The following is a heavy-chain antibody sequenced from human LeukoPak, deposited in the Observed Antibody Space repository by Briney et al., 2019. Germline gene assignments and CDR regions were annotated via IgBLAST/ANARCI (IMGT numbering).Heavy chain of an antibody. Sequence: GALRLSCAASGFTFSSYAMHWVRQAPGKGLEWVAVISYDGSNKYYADSVKGRFTISRDNPKNTLYLQMNSLRAEDTAVYYCAREDAPPLAAAGALDYWGQGTLVTVSS. CDR1: GFTFSSYA. V-gene: IGHV3-30-3*01. CDR2: ISYDGSNK. CDR3: AREDAPPLAAAGALDY. D-gene: IGHD6-13*01. J-gene: IGHJ4*02.